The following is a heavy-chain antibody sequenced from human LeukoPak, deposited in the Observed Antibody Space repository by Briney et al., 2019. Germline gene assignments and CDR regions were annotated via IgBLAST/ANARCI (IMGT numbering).Heavy chain of an antibody. J-gene: IGHJ6*02. CDR3: ARDYDILTGHLYYGMDV. Sequence: GGSLRLSCAASGFTLSSYSMNWVRQAPGKGLEWVSSISSSSSYIYYADSVKGRFTISRDNAKNSLYLQMNSLRAEDTAVYYCARDYDILTGHLYYGMDVWSQGTTVTVS. CDR1: GFTLSSYS. D-gene: IGHD3-9*01. V-gene: IGHV3-21*01. CDR2: ISSSSSYI.